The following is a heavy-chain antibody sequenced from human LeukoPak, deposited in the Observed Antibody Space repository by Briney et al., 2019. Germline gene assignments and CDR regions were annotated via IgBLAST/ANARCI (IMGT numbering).Heavy chain of an antibody. V-gene: IGHV4-34*01. J-gene: IGHJ5*02. CDR2: INHSGGT. Sequence: SETLSLTCAVYGGSLSGYSWTWIRQPPGKGLEWIGEINHSGGTSYNASLTSRVTISADTSQNQFSLKLRSVTAADTAVYYCASVYVTVVRGSWFDPWGQGTLVTVSS. CDR1: GGSLSGYS. CDR3: ASVYVTVVRGSWFDP. D-gene: IGHD3-10*01.